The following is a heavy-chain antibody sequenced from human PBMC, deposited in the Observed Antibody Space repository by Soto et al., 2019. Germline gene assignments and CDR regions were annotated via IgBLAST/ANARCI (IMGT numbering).Heavy chain of an antibody. CDR2: INPNNGGT. CDR1: GYSFTGNS. J-gene: IGHJ4*02. D-gene: IGHD3-3*01. CDR3: VIQWSGVVY. V-gene: IGHV1-2*04. Sequence: QVHLVQSGAEVQKPWASVRVSCKASGYSFTGNSMHWVRQAPGQGLEWMGWINPNNGGTNYAQRCRGWIIITRDTSVSTAYMDLNRLNSDDTDVYYCVIQWSGVVYWGQGTLVIVSS.